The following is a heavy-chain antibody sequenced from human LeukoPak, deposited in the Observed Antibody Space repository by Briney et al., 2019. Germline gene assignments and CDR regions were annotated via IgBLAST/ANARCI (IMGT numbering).Heavy chain of an antibody. V-gene: IGHV3-30*18. Sequence: GRSLRLSCAASGFTFSSYGMHWVRQAPGKGLERVAVISYDGSNKYYADSVKGRFTISRDNSKNTLYLQMNSLRAEDTAVYYCAKDKYSSGWWAMDYWGQGTLVTVSS. CDR1: GFTFSSYG. CDR2: ISYDGSNK. J-gene: IGHJ4*02. D-gene: IGHD6-19*01. CDR3: AKDKYSSGWWAMDY.